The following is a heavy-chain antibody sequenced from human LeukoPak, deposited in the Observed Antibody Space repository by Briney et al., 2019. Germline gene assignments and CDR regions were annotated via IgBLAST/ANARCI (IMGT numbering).Heavy chain of an antibody. V-gene: IGHV3-23*01. CDR2: VSGSGDSS. CDR1: GFTFTNYA. D-gene: IGHD6-19*01. CDR3: ARGQVSGWYHY. J-gene: IGHJ4*02. Sequence: RGSLRLSCAASGFTFTNYAMSWVRQAPGKGLEWVSAVSGSGDSSYYADSVKGRFTISRDNSKNTLYLQMNSLRAEDTAVYYCARGQVSGWYHYWGQGTLVTVSS.